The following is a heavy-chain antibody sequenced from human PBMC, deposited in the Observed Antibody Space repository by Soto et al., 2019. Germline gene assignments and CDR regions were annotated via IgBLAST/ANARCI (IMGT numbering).Heavy chain of an antibody. Sequence: QVQLVQSGAEVKKPGSSVKVSCKSSGDIFSNYAFTWVRQAPGQGLEWMGRIIPIVRITNYAQKFQGRVKITADKSTNTAYMDLNSLRSEDTAVYYCAREAGQLGYCGGGSCLLDVWGQGTTVTVSS. CDR3: AREAGQLGYCGGGSCLLDV. V-gene: IGHV1-69*04. D-gene: IGHD2-15*01. J-gene: IGHJ6*02. CDR2: IIPIVRIT. CDR1: GDIFSNYA.